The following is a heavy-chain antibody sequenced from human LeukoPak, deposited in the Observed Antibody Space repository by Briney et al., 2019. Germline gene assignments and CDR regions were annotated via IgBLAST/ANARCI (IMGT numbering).Heavy chain of an antibody. D-gene: IGHD5-24*01. CDR3: ARARGYRDGYNHPFDY. V-gene: IGHV4-59*01. CDR2: IYYSGST. CDR1: GGSISSYY. J-gene: IGHJ4*02. Sequence: PSETLSLTCTVSGGSISSYYWSWIRQPPGKGLEWIGYIYYSGSTNYNPSLKSRVTISVDTSKNQFSLKLSSVTAADTAVYYCARARGYRDGYNHPFDYWGQGTLVTVSS.